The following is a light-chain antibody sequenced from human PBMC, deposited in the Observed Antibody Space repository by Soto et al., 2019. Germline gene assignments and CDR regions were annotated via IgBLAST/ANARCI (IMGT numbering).Light chain of an antibody. Sequence: QSVLTQPPSASGFPGQSVTISCTGTSSDIGHYKYVSWYQQHPGKAPKLMIYEVSKRPSGVPDRFSGSKSDNTASLTVSGLRAGDAADYYCSSYAGNNKFVFGTGTKVNVL. CDR1: SSDIGHYKY. J-gene: IGLJ1*01. CDR2: EVS. CDR3: SSYAGNNKFV. V-gene: IGLV2-8*01.